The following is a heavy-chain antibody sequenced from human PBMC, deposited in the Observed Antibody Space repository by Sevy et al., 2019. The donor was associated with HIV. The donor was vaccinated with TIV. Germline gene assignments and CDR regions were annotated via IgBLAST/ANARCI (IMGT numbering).Heavy chain of an antibody. CDR1: GGTFSSYA. J-gene: IGHJ6*02. D-gene: IGHD2-8*01. V-gene: IGHV1-69*13. CDR2: IIPIFGTA. Sequence: ASVKVSCKASGGTFSSYAISWVRQAPGQGLEWMGGIIPIFGTANYAQKFQGRVTITADESTSTAYMELSSLRSEDTAVYYCARQRMVYAQYYYYGMDVWGQGTTVTVSS. CDR3: ARQRMVYAQYYYYGMDV.